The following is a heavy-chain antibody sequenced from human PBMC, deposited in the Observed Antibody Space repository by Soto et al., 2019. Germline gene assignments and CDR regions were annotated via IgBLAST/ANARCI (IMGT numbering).Heavy chain of an antibody. CDR3: ARQYCSGTSCYWYFDF. J-gene: IGHJ4*02. V-gene: IGHV1-2*02. CDR2: INPDTGST. D-gene: IGHD2-2*01. CDR1: GYQFTGSY. Sequence: QVRLVQSGADVQRPGASMNISCQASGYQFTGSYLHWVRRAPGHGLQWIGMINPDTGSTTYAETFQERVIMPTDKSAGTVFLGLGRLTSDDTATYYCARQYCSGTSCYWYFDFWGQGTFVSVSS.